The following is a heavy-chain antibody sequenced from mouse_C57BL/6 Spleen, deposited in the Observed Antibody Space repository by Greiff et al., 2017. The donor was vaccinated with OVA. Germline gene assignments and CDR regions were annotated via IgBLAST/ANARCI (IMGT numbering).Heavy chain of an antibody. D-gene: IGHD4-1*01. Sequence: QVQLQQPGAELVRPGSSVKLSCKASGYTFTSYWMHWVKQRPIQGLEWIGNIDPSDSETHYNQKFKDKATLTVDKSSSTAYMQLSSLTSEDSAVYYWAGGELFYAMDYWGQGTSVTVSS. V-gene: IGHV1-52*01. J-gene: IGHJ4*01. CDR3: AGGELFYAMDY. CDR1: GYTFTSYW. CDR2: IDPSDSET.